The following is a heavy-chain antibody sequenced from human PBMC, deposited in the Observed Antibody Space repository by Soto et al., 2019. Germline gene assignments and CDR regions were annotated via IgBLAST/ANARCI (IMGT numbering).Heavy chain of an antibody. Sequence: SETLSLTCTVSGGSISSGDYYWSWIRQPPGKGLEWIGYIYYSGSTYYNPSLKSRVTISVDTSKNQFSLKLSSVTAADTAVYYCAREPTKVEYSFDYWGQGTLVTVSS. CDR1: GGSISSGDYY. CDR2: IYYSGST. CDR3: AREPTKVEYSFDY. J-gene: IGHJ4*02. V-gene: IGHV4-30-4*01. D-gene: IGHD4-17*01.